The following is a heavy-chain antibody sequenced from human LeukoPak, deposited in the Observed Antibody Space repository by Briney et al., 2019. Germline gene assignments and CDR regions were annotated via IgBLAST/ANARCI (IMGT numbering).Heavy chain of an antibody. CDR1: GFTFSSYA. CDR3: AKDITSILTGSDY. J-gene: IGHJ4*02. D-gene: IGHD3-9*01. V-gene: IGHV3-23*01. CDR2: ISASGYST. Sequence: GGSLRLSCAASGFTFSSYAMSWVRQAPGKGLEWVSAISASGYSTHYADSVKGRFTISRDNSKNTLYLQMNSLRAEDTALYYCAKDITSILTGSDYWGQGTLVTVSS.